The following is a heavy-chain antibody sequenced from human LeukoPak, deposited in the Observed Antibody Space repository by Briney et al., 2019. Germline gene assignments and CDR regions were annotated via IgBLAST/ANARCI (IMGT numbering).Heavy chain of an antibody. V-gene: IGHV4-31*03. D-gene: IGHD5-18*01. J-gene: IGHJ6*04. Sequence: SQTLSLTCTVSGGSISSGGYYWSWIRQHPGKGLEWIGYIYYSGSTYYNPSLKSRVTISVDTSKNQFSLKLSSVTAADTAVYYCASGSVDTAMAPYYYYYGMDVWGRGTTVTVSS. CDR2: IYYSGST. CDR1: GGSISSGGYY. CDR3: ASGSVDTAMAPYYYYYGMDV.